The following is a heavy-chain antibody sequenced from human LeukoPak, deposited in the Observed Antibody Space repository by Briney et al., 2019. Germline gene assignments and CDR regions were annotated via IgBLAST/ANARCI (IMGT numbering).Heavy chain of an antibody. CDR3: AREGYYGSGSPPSLYFDY. D-gene: IGHD3-10*01. CDR2: IISDGSSA. CDR1: GFTFKDYW. V-gene: IGHV3-74*01. J-gene: IGHJ4*02. Sequence: GGSLRLSCAASGFTFKDYWMHWVRQAPGKGLVWVARIISDGSSASYADSVKGRFTISRDNSRSTLYLQMNSLRPEDTAIYYCAREGYYGSGSPPSLYFDYWGQGTLVTVSS.